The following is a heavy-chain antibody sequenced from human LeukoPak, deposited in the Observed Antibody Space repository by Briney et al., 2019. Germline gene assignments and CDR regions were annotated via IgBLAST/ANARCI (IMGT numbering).Heavy chain of an antibody. J-gene: IGHJ4*02. CDR3: AKDRRRGGYYGLTIDY. CDR1: GFTFSSYS. D-gene: IGHD3-22*01. Sequence: MSGGSLRLSCAASGFTFSSYSMNWVRQAPGKGLEWVSSISSSSTYIYYADSVKGRFTISRDNPKNSLYLQMNSLRAEDTALYYCAKDRRRGGYYGLTIDYWGQGTLVTVSS. CDR2: ISSSSTYI. V-gene: IGHV3-21*04.